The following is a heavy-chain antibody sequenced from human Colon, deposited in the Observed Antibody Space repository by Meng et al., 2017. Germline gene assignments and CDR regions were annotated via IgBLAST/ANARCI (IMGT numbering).Heavy chain of an antibody. Sequence: QVQLVQSGAELNKPGASVQVSCQASGYSFTGYGMHWLRQAPGQRPEWMGWIYPADGNRRYSQKFQDRLTITTDTFARTAYMELSSLRSEDTAVYFCARDERGGPYYFDYWGQGTLVTVSS. CDR1: GYSFTGYG. J-gene: IGHJ4*02. CDR3: ARDERGGPYYFDY. V-gene: IGHV1-3*01. CDR2: IYPADGNR.